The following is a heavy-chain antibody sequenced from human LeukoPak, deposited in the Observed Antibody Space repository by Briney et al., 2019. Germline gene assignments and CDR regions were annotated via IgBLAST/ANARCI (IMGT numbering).Heavy chain of an antibody. CDR2: INPNNGDT. J-gene: IGHJ5*02. CDR3: ARERTEVGATGWFDP. Sequence: ASVKVSCKASGYTFTGYYMHWVRQAPGQGLEWMGWINPNNGDTNYAQKFQGRVTMTRDTSISTAYMEPSRLRSDDTAVYYCARERTEVGATGWFDPWGQGTLVTVSS. D-gene: IGHD1-26*01. V-gene: IGHV1-2*02. CDR1: GYTFTGYY.